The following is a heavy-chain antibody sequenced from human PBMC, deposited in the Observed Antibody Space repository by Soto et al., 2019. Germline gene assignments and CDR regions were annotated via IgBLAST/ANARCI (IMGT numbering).Heavy chain of an antibody. CDR1: GFTFTNYA. J-gene: IGHJ6*02. D-gene: IGHD1-26*01. CDR3: AYFTALNYYYGMDV. CDR2: ISGSGSST. Sequence: EVQLLESGGGLVQPGGSLRLSCAASGFTFTNYAMSWVRQAPGKGLEWVSAISGSGSSTYYADSVKGRFTISRYNSENTLCLQMNGLRAEDTAVYYCAYFTALNYYYGMDVWGQGTTVTVSS. V-gene: IGHV3-23*01.